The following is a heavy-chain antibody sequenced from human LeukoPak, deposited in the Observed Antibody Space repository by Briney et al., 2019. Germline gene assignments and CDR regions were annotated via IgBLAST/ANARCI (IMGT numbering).Heavy chain of an antibody. CDR2: ISYHGSNQ. V-gene: IGHV3-30*03. D-gene: IGHD6-19*01. CDR1: GFTFSTYG. Sequence: SGGSLRLSCAASGFTFSTYGMHWVRQAPGKGLEWVAVISYHGSNQNYADSVKGRFTISRDNSKNTLYLQMNSLRAEDTAVYYCARRSGIAVAGAFDYWGQGTLVTVSS. CDR3: ARRSGIAVAGAFDY. J-gene: IGHJ4*02.